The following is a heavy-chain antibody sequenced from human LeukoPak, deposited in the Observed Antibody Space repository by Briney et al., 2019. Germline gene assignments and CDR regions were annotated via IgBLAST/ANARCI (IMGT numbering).Heavy chain of an antibody. J-gene: IGHJ1*01. CDR2: INSDGSTT. D-gene: IGHD2-2*01. Sequence: AGGSLRLSCAASGFTFSSYWIHWVRQAPGKGLVWVSRINSDGSTTSYADSVKGRFTISRDNAKNTLYLQMNSLRAEDTAVYYCARGGIPATYHLQYWGQGTLVTVSS. CDR1: GFTFSSYW. CDR3: ARGGIPATYHLQY. V-gene: IGHV3-74*01.